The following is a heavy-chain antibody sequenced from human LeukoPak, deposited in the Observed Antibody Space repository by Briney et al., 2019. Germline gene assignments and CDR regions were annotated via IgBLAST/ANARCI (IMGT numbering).Heavy chain of an antibody. CDR1: GFTVSSNY. CDR2: ISGSGGST. CDR3: ENWFDP. J-gene: IGHJ5*02. Sequence: GGSLRLSCAASGFTVSSNYMSWVRQAPGKGLEWVSAISGSGGSTYYADSVTGRFTISRDNSKNTLYLQMNSLRAEDTAVYYCENWFDPWGQGTLVTVSS. V-gene: IGHV3-23*01.